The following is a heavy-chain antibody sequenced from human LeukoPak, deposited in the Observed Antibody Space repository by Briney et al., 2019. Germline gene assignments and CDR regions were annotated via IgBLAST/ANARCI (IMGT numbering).Heavy chain of an antibody. J-gene: IGHJ4*02. CDR2: INPNSGGT. CDR3: ARDEENLGQDAYFDY. V-gene: IGHV1-2*02. Sequence: ASVKVSCKASGYTFTGYYMHWVRQAPGQGLEWMGWINPNSGGTNYAQKFQGRVTMTRDMSISTAYMELSRLRSDDTAVYYCARDEENLGQDAYFDYWGQGTLVTVSS. CDR1: GYTFTGYY.